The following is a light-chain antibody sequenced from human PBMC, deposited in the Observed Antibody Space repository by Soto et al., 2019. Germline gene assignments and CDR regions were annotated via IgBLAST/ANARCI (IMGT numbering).Light chain of an antibody. CDR1: QGIRND. V-gene: IGKV1-6*01. CDR2: GAS. J-gene: IGKJ1*01. CDR3: AQDYNYPLT. Sequence: MTQSPASVSASVGDRVTIHCRASQGIRNDLGWYQQKPGKAPKLLIYGASSLHNGVPSRFSGSGSGTDFTLTISSLQPEDFATYYCAQDYNYPLTFGQGTKVDI.